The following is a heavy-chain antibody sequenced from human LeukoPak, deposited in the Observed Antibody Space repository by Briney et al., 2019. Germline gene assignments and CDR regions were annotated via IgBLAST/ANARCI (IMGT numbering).Heavy chain of an antibody. Sequence: SETLSLTCTVSGGSISSYYWSWIRQPPGKGLEWIGYIYYSGSTNYNPSLKSRVTISVDTSKNQFSLKLSSVTAADTAVYYCASYTVTREGLFYWGQGTLVTVSS. CDR3: ASYTVTREGLFY. J-gene: IGHJ4*02. D-gene: IGHD4-17*01. CDR2: IYYSGST. V-gene: IGHV4-59*08. CDR1: GGSISSYY.